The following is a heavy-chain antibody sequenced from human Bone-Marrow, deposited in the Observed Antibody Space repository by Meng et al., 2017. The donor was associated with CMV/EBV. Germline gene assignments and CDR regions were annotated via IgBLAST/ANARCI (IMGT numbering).Heavy chain of an antibody. CDR2: IDWDDDK. CDR1: GFSLSTSGMC. V-gene: IGHV2-70*20. J-gene: IGHJ4*02. CDR3: ARIRSYYGPFDY. Sequence: SGPTLVKPTQTLTLTCTFSGFSLSTSGMCVSWVRQPPGKALGWLALIDWDDDKYYSTSLKTRLTISKDTSKNQVVLTMTNMDPVDTATYYCARIRSYYGPFDYWAQGTLVTVSS. D-gene: IGHD1-26*01.